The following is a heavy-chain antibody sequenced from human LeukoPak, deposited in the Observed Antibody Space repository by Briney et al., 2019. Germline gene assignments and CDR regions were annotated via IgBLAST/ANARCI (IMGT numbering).Heavy chain of an antibody. J-gene: IGHJ4*02. D-gene: IGHD1-1*01. CDR1: GGSISNYY. CDR2: IYNSVRT. V-gene: IGHV4-59*01. CDR3: ARGYYY. Sequence: PSETLSLTCTVSGGSISNYYWSWFRQPPGKGLEWIGYIYNSVRTNYNPSLRSRVTISADTSKNQFYLKLSSVTAADTAVYYCARGYYYWGQGTLVTVSS.